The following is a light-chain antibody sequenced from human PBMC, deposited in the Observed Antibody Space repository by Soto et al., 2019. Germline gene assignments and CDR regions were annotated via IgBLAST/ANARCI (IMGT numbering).Light chain of an antibody. V-gene: IGKV3-11*01. CDR2: DAS. Sequence: EIVMTQSPATLSVSPVETASLSCRASQSAGNFLAWYQQKPGQAPRLLIYDASNRATGIPAKFSGSGFGTDFTLTISSLEPADSAVYYCQQRSNWPITFGQGTRLEIK. CDR1: QSAGNF. J-gene: IGKJ5*01. CDR3: QQRSNWPIT.